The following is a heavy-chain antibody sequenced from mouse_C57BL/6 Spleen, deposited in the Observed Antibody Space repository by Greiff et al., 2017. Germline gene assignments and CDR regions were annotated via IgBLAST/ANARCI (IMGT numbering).Heavy chain of an antibody. V-gene: IGHV5-9-1*02. CDR1: GFTFSSYA. D-gene: IGHD4-1*01. CDR3: TRVLGTGTIFAY. CDR2: ISSGGDYI. J-gene: IGHJ3*01. Sequence: EVQLVESGEGLVKPGGSLKLSCAASGFTFSSYAMSWVRQTPEKRLEWVAYISSGGDYIYYADTVKGRFTISRDNARNTLYLQMSSLKSEDTAMYYCTRVLGTGTIFAYWGQGTLVTVSA.